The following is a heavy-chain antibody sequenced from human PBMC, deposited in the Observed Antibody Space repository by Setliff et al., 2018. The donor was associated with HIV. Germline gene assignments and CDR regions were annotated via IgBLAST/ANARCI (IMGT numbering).Heavy chain of an antibody. CDR1: GYTFTNYY. J-gene: IGHJ3*02. CDR2: INAGKGNT. D-gene: IGHD5-18*01. V-gene: IGHV1-3*01. CDR3: ARDSSLVDTAMVTTLDAFDI. Sequence: SVKVSCKASGYTFTNYYMHVVRQAPGQRLEWMGWINAGKGNTKYSQKFQGRVTFTTDESTSTAYMELSSLRSEDTAVYYCARDSSLVDTAMVTTLDAFDIWGQGTMVTVSS.